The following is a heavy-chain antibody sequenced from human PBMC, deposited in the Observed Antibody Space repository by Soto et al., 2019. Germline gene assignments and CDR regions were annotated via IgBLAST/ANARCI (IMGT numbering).Heavy chain of an antibody. CDR3: ARRVRRTTVGYYYYIDV. J-gene: IGHJ6*03. D-gene: IGHD3-10*01. CDR2: ISPYNGDT. Sequence: QVQLVQSGAEVKKPGASVKVSCKTSGYTFTSHGISWVRQAPGQGLEWMGWISPYNGDTNYAQKLQGRVSVTTDSFTRTADLELTSRTPEATAVSCCARRVRRTTVGYYYYIDVWGTGATVTVSS. V-gene: IGHV1-18*01. CDR1: GYTFTSHG.